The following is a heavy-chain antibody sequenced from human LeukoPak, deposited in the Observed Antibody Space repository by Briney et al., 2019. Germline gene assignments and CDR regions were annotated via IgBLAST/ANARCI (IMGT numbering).Heavy chain of an antibody. CDR1: GFTFSSYG. V-gene: IGHV3-30*03. CDR3: ARDLWTPYGGNSEF. CDR2: ISYDGSNK. J-gene: IGHJ4*02. D-gene: IGHD4-23*01. Sequence: GGSLRLSCAASGFTFSSYGMHWVRQAPGKGLEWVAVISYDGSNKYYADSVKGRFTISRDNSKNTLYLQMNSLSAEDTAVYYCARDLWTPYGGNSEFWGQGTLVTVSS.